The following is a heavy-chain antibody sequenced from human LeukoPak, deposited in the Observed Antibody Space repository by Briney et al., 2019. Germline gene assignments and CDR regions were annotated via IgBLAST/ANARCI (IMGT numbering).Heavy chain of an antibody. CDR3: AKYYDFWSGYYRAGFDY. Sequence: PGGSLRLSCAASGFTFSSYAMSWVRQAPGKGLEWVSAISGSGGSTYYADSVKGRFTISRDKSKNTLYLQMNSLRAEDTAVYYCAKYYDFWSGYYRAGFDYWGQGTLVTVSS. J-gene: IGHJ4*02. CDR1: GFTFSSYA. CDR2: ISGSGGST. V-gene: IGHV3-23*01. D-gene: IGHD3-3*01.